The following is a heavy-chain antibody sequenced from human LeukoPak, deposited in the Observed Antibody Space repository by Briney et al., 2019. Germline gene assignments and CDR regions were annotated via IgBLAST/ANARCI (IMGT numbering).Heavy chain of an antibody. J-gene: IGHJ3*02. CDR1: GFMFSNYG. Sequence: PGGSLRLSCAASGFMFSNYGMHWVRQAPGKGQELVAVIWYDGSNKDYADSVKGRFTVSRDNSKNTMDLQMNSLRAEDTAVYYCAREQYGSDDALDIWGQGTMVTVSS. CDR2: IWYDGSNK. V-gene: IGHV3-33*01. D-gene: IGHD4-17*01. CDR3: AREQYGSDDALDI.